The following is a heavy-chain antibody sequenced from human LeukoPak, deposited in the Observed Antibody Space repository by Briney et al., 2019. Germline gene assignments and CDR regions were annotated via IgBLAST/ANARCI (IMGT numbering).Heavy chain of an antibody. J-gene: IGHJ6*02. CDR2: INHSGST. CDR3: ARVEVRGVMRYYYYGMDV. Sequence: PSETLSLTCAVYGGSFSGYYWSWIRQPPGKGLEWIGEINHSGSTSYNPSLKSRVTISVDTSKNQFSLKLSSVTAADTAVYYCARVEVRGVMRYYYYGMDVWGQGTTVTVSS. D-gene: IGHD3-10*01. V-gene: IGHV4-34*01. CDR1: GGSFSGYY.